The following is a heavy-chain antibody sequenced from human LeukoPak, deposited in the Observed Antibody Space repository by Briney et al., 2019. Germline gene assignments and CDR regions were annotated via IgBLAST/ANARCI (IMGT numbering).Heavy chain of an antibody. CDR1: GYTFTGYY. J-gene: IGHJ4*02. D-gene: IGHD6-19*01. Sequence: ASVKVSCKASGYTFTGYYMHWVRQAPGQGLEWMGWINPNSGGTNYAQKFQGRVTMTRDTSIGTAYMELSGLRSDDTAVYYCARVSKQWLVYFDYWGQGTLVTVSS. CDR2: INPNSGGT. V-gene: IGHV1-2*02. CDR3: ARVSKQWLVYFDY.